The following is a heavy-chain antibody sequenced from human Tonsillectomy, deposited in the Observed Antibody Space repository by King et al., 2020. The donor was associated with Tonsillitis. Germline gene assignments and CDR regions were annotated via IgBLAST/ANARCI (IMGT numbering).Heavy chain of an antibody. V-gene: IGHV3-30*18. CDR3: AKEGQWLGYYFDY. D-gene: IGHD6-19*01. CDR1: GFTFSSYG. CDR2: ISYDGSNK. Sequence: VKLVESGGGVVQPGRSLRLSCAASGFTFSSYGMHWVRQAPGKGLEWVAVISYDGSNKYYADSVKGRFTISRDNSKNTLYLQMNSLRAEDTAVYYCAKEGQWLGYYFDYWGQGTLVTVSS. J-gene: IGHJ4*02.